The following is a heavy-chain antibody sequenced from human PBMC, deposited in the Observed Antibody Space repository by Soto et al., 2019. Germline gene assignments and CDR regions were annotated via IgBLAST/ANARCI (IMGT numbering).Heavy chain of an antibody. CDR3: ASSPYYDSSGYLDY. CDR1: GGSISSGGYS. J-gene: IGHJ4*02. V-gene: IGHV4-30-2*01. Sequence: KASETLSLTCAVSGGSISSGGYSWSWIRQPPGKGLEWIGYIYHSGSTYYNPSLKSRVTISVDRSKNQFSLKLSSVTAADTAVYYCASSPYYDSSGYLDYWGQGTLVTVSS. CDR2: IYHSGST. D-gene: IGHD3-22*01.